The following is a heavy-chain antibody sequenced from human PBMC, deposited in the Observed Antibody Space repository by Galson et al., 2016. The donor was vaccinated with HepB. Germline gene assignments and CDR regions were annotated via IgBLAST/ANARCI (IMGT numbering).Heavy chain of an antibody. V-gene: IGHV4-59*08. D-gene: IGHD4-23*01. CDR3: ARQTSVLTGSAFDI. CDR1: GGPSSSFY. Sequence: LSLTCTVSGGPSSSFYWSWIRQPPGKRLEWIGHIFHTGRPTYTRSLKSRVTTSVDTSKNQVSLKLSSVTAADTALYYCARQTSVLTGSAFDIWGQGTMVTVSS. J-gene: IGHJ3*02. CDR2: IFHTGRP.